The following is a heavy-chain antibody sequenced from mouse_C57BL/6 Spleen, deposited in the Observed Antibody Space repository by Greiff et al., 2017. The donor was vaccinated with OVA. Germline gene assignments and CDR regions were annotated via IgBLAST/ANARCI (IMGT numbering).Heavy chain of an antibody. CDR2: IWRGGST. D-gene: IGHD1-1*01. CDR1: GFSLTSYG. Sequence: VQVVESGPGLVQPSQSLSITCTVSGFSLTSYGVHWVRQSPGKGLEWLGVIWRGGSTDYNAAFMSRLSITKDNSKSQVFFKMNSLQADDTAIYYCAKNYYYGSSLYYYAMDYWGQGTSVTVSS. V-gene: IGHV2-5*01. J-gene: IGHJ4*01. CDR3: AKNYYYGSSLYYYAMDY.